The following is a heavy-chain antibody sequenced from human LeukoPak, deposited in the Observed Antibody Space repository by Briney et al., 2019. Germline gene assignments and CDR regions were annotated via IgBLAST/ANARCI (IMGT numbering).Heavy chain of an antibody. CDR3: ARDSQNDYGDYGGFDY. CDR2: IYSGGST. CDR1: GFTVSSNY. V-gene: IGHV3-53*01. D-gene: IGHD4-17*01. J-gene: IGHJ4*02. Sequence: GGSLRLSCAASGFTVSSNYMSWVRQAPGKGLEWVSVIYSGGSTYYADSVKGRFTISRDNSKNTLYLQMNSLRAEDTAVYYCARDSQNDYGDYGGFDYWGQGTLVTVSS.